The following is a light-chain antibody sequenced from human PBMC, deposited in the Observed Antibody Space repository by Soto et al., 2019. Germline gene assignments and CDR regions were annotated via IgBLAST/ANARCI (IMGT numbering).Light chain of an antibody. CDR2: DAS. J-gene: IGKJ1*01. Sequence: DIQMNQSPSTLSASVGDRVTITCRASQSISSWLAWYQQKPGKAPKLLIYDASSVESGVPSRFSGSGSGTEFTLTISSLQPDDFATYYCQQYNSYSGTFGQGTKVEIK. CDR1: QSISSW. CDR3: QQYNSYSGT. V-gene: IGKV1-5*01.